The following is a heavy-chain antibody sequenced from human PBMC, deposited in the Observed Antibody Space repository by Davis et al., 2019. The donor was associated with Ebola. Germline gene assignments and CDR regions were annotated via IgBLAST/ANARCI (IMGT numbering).Heavy chain of an antibody. Sequence: GGSLRLSCADSVITFSSYAMTWVRQAPGKGLEWVSAISGSGGTTYYAGPVKGRFTVSRDNSKKTMYLQMNSLRAEDTAVYYCARSGLSFGVVKYHYGMDVWGKGTTVTVSS. J-gene: IGHJ6*04. CDR1: VITFSSYA. CDR3: ARSGLSFGVVKYHYGMDV. D-gene: IGHD3-3*01. CDR2: ISGSGGTT. V-gene: IGHV3-23*01.